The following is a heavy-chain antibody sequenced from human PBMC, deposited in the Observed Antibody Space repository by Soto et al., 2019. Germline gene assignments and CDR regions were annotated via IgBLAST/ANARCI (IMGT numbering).Heavy chain of an antibody. J-gene: IGHJ5*02. CDR1: GFTFSSYS. CDR2: ISSSSSTI. Sequence: EVQLVESGGGLVQPGGSLRLSCAASGFTFSSYSMNWVRQAPGKGLEWVSYISSSSSTIYYADSVKGRFTISRDNAKNSLYLQMNSLRYEDTAVYYCARERSGYPILFDPWGQGTLVTVSS. CDR3: ARERSGYPILFDP. D-gene: IGHD3-22*01. V-gene: IGHV3-48*02.